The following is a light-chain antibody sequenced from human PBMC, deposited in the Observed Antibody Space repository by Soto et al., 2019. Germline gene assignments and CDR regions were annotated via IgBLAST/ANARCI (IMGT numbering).Light chain of an antibody. V-gene: IGLV1-40*01. J-gene: IGLJ1*01. CDR1: SSNIGAGYD. Sequence: QYVLTQPPSVSGAPGQRVTISCTGSSSNIGAGYDVHWYQQLPGTAPKLLIYGNSNRPSGVPDRFSGSKSGTSASLAITGLQAEDEADYYCQSYDSSLSGRVFGTGTKRTVL. CDR3: QSYDSSLSGRV. CDR2: GNS.